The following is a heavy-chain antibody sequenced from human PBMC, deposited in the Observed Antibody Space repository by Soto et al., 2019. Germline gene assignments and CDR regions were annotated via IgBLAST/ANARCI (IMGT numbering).Heavy chain of an antibody. J-gene: IGHJ6*02. CDR2: ITYDGTNK. CDR1: GFTFSSYG. CDR3: AKGDQWHTSQYYYYGMDV. Sequence: LRLSCAASGFTFSSYGMHWVRQAPGKGLEWVAVITYDGTNKYYADSVKGRFTISRDNSENTLSLQMNSLRVEDTALYYCAKGDQWHTSQYYYYGMDVWGQGTTVTVSS. V-gene: IGHV3-33*05. D-gene: IGHD1-26*01.